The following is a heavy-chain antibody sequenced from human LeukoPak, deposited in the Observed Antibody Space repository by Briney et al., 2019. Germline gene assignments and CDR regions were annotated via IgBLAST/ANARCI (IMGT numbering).Heavy chain of an antibody. CDR2: IYYSGST. CDR1: GGSISSSSYY. J-gene: IGHJ4*02. CDR3: ARLRKSEKITAIGMD. V-gene: IGHV4-39*07. Sequence: SETLSLTCTVSGGSISSSSYYWGWIRQPPGKGLEWIGSIYYSGSTYYNPSLKSRVTISVDTSKNQFSLKLSSVTAADTAVYYCARLRKSEKITAIGMDWGQGTLVTVSS. D-gene: IGHD5-18*01.